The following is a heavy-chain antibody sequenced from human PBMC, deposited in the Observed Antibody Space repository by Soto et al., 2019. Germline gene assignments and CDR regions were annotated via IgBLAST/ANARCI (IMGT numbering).Heavy chain of an antibody. Sequence: GXSVNVSCEASGGTISSYASRWVREAPIQGLEWMGRIIPIFGTANYAQKFQGRVTITADESTSTAYMELSSLRSEDTAVYYCARDNGSGSYSVASYYYYYYGMDVWGQGTTVTV. CDR2: IIPIFGTA. J-gene: IGHJ6*02. CDR3: ARDNGSGSYSVASYYYYYYGMDV. D-gene: IGHD3-10*01. V-gene: IGHV1-69*13. CDR1: GGTISSYA.